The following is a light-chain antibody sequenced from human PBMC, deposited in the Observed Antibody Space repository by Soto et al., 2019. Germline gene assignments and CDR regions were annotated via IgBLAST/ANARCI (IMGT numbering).Light chain of an antibody. CDR2: GAS. J-gene: IGKJ1*01. Sequence: EIVLTQSPGTLSLSPGERATLSCRASQSVSSSYLAWYQQKPGQAPRLLIYGASSRATGIPDRFSGSGSERDVILTISRLEPEDFAVYYCQEYGSSSWTFGQGTKVEIK. CDR3: QEYGSSSWT. CDR1: QSVSSSY. V-gene: IGKV3-20*01.